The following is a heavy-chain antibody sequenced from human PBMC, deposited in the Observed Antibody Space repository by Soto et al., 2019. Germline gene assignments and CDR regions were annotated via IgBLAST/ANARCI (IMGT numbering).Heavy chain of an antibody. D-gene: IGHD1-26*01. V-gene: IGHV3-7*03. CDR3: ASFNWDLPVTGP. CDR2: IKDDGTKT. CDR1: GFTYSAYY. Sequence: GGVLRLSCSASGFTYSAYYMNWVRQAPGKGLEWVANIKDDGTKTFYADSVRGRFTISRDNAKNSLYLQMNSLRAEDTAVYYCASFNWDLPVTGPWGQRILVTVSS. J-gene: IGHJ4*02.